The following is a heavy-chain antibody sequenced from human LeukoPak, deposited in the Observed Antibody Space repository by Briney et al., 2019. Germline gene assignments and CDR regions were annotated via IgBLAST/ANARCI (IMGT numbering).Heavy chain of an antibody. Sequence: GGSLRLSCAASGFTFSSYSMNWVHQAPGKGLEWVSSISSSSSYIYYADSVKGRFTISRDNAKNSLYLQMNSLRAEDTAVYYCARDGPPKAGTVSHYFQHWGQGTLVTVSS. J-gene: IGHJ1*01. V-gene: IGHV3-21*01. CDR1: GFTFSSYS. CDR2: ISSSSSYI. CDR3: ARDGPPKAGTVSHYFQH. D-gene: IGHD6-19*01.